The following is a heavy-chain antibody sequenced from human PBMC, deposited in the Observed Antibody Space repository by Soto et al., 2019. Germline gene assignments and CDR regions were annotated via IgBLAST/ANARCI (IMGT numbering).Heavy chain of an antibody. CDR2: ISGTGAVT. Sequence: GGSLRLSCAPSGFTYSSYAMSWVRQASGKGLEWVSSISGTGAVTYHADSVRGRFTISRDNSKNTLFLQMNGLRADDTAMDYCARLKDGAGTDDWGLGTLVTVAS. CDR3: ARLKDGAGTDD. CDR1: GFTYSSYA. D-gene: IGHD6-19*01. J-gene: IGHJ4*02. V-gene: IGHV3-23*01.